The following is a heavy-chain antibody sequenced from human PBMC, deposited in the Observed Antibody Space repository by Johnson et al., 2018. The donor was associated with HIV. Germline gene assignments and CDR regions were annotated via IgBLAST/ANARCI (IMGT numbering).Heavy chain of an antibody. J-gene: IGHJ3*02. CDR2: LSYDGSNK. D-gene: IGHD4-17*01. CDR1: GFTFSSYA. V-gene: IGHV3-30-3*01. CDR3: ARDGGNDYGDYVGGGALDI. Sequence: QVQLVESGGGVVQPGRSLRLSCAASGFTFSSYAMHWVRQAPGKGLEWVAVLSYDGSNKFYADSVKGRFTISRDNAKNSLYLQMNSLRAEDTAVYYCARDGGNDYGDYVGGGALDIWGQGTMVTVSS.